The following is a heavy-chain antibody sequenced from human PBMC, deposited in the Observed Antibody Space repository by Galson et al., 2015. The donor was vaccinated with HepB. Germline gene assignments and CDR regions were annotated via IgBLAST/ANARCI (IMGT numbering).Heavy chain of an antibody. V-gene: IGHV3-73*01. J-gene: IGHJ4*02. D-gene: IGHD3-9*01. CDR3: TTSPYDIFRG. CDR1: GFSFSGSA. Sequence: SLRLSCAASGFSFSGSAMHWVCQASGKGLEWVGRIRSKFNNYATAYAESVRGRLTISRDDSMNTAYPQMNSLKTEDTAVYYCTTSPYDIFRGGGQGTLVTVSS. CDR2: IRSKFNNYAT.